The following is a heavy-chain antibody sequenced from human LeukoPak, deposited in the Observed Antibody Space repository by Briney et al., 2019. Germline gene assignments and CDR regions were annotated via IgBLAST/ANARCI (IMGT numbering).Heavy chain of an antibody. CDR2: IYTSGTT. CDR1: GGSVSTYY. Sequence: PSETLSLTCTVSGGSVSTYYWSWSRQPAGKGLEWIGRIYTSGTTNYNPSLKSRVTMSVDTSRNQVSLKLSSVTAADTAVYYCARDSGAYGDWGYFHLWGQGTLVTVSS. D-gene: IGHD4-17*01. J-gene: IGHJ1*01. V-gene: IGHV4-4*07. CDR3: ARDSGAYGDWGYFHL.